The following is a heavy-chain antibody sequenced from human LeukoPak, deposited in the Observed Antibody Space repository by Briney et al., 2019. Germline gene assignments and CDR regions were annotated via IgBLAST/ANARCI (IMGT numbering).Heavy chain of an antibody. Sequence: SETLSLTCAVYGGSFSGYYWSWIRQPPGKGLEWIGEINHSGSTNYHPSLKSRVTISVDTSKNQFSLKLSSVTAADTAVYYCAGGATAMVTGVFDYWGQGTLVTVSS. CDR1: GGSFSGYY. V-gene: IGHV4-34*01. CDR3: AGGATAMVTGVFDY. D-gene: IGHD5-18*01. J-gene: IGHJ4*02. CDR2: INHSGST.